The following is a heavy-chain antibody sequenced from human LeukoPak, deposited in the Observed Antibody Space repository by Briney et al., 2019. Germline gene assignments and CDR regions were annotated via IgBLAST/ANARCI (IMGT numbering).Heavy chain of an antibody. CDR2: IIPIFGTA. CDR1: VGTFSSYA. V-gene: IGHV1-69*05. J-gene: IGHJ6*03. Sequence: SVKVSCKASVGTFSSYAISWVRQAPGQGLEWMGGIIPIFGTANYAQKFQGRVTITTDESTSTAYMELSSLRSEDTAVYYCARLSLRYYYMDVWGKGTTVTVSS. D-gene: IGHD3-22*01. CDR3: ARLSLRYYYMDV.